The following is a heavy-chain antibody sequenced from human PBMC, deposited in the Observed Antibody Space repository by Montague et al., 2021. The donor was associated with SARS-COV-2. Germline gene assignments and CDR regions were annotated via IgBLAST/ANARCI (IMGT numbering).Heavy chain of an antibody. CDR1: GFNFPRYC. CDR3: VRDGGDDKHDWWFDL. Sequence: SLRLSCAASGFNFPRYCMHWVRQSPGQGLEWVARICDGVRRISYADSVRDRFTVSRDNAKNTLSLLMNNLSGEDTAVYYCVRDGGDDKHDWWFDLWGRGTHVSVS. CDR2: ICDGVRRI. V-gene: IGHV3-74*01. D-gene: IGHD2-21*02. J-gene: IGHJ2*01.